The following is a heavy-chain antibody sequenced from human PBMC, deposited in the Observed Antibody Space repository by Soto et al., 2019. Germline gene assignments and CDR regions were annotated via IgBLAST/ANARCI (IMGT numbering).Heavy chain of an antibody. V-gene: IGHV3-21*01. CDR1: GFTFSSYS. CDR3: AREYCGYESGGFDY. J-gene: IGHJ4*02. D-gene: IGHD5-12*01. CDR2: ISSSSSYI. Sequence: EVQLVESGGGLVKPGGSLRLSCAASGFTFSSYSMNWVRQAPGKGLEWVSSISSSSSYIYYAVSVKGRFTISRDNAKNSLYLQMNSLIAEDTVVYYYAREYCGYESGGFDYWGQGTLVTVSS.